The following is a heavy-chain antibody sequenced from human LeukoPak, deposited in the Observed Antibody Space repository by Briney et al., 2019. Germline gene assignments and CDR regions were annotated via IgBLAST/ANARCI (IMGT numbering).Heavy chain of an antibody. CDR1: GYTFTGYY. J-gene: IGHJ4*02. D-gene: IGHD4-17*01. Sequence: ASVKVSCKASGYTFTGYYMHWVRQAPGQGLEWMGWINPNSGGTNYAQKFQGRVTMTRDTSISTAYMELSRLRSDDTAVYYCARDIAWDYGDSVFDYWGQGTLVTVSS. V-gene: IGHV1-2*02. CDR3: ARDIAWDYGDSVFDY. CDR2: INPNSGGT.